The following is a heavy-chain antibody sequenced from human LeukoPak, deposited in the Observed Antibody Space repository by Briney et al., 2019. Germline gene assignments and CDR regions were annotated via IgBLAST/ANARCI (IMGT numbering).Heavy chain of an antibody. CDR3: ARAAGYDSSGYRRGYFDY. CDR1: GGSISSYY. J-gene: IGHJ4*02. CDR2: IYGSGST. Sequence: SETLSLTCTVSGGSISSYYWSWIRQPPGKGLEWIGHIYGSGSTNYNPSLKSRVTLSVDTSKNQFSLRLSSVTAADTAVYYCARAAGYDSSGYRRGYFDYWGQGTLVTVSS. D-gene: IGHD3-22*01. V-gene: IGHV4-59*01.